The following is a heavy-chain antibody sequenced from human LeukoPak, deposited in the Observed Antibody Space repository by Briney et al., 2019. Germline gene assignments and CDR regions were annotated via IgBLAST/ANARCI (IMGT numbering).Heavy chain of an antibody. CDR1: GYTFTSYG. V-gene: IGHV1-18*01. D-gene: IGHD6-13*01. Sequence: ASVKVSCKASGYTFTSYGISWVRQAPGQGLEGMRWISAYNGNTNYAQKLQGRVTMTTETSTSTAYMKLRSLRSDDRAVYYCARAGVAAAGTENWFDPWGQGTLVTVSS. J-gene: IGHJ5*02. CDR3: ARAGVAAAGTENWFDP. CDR2: ISAYNGNT.